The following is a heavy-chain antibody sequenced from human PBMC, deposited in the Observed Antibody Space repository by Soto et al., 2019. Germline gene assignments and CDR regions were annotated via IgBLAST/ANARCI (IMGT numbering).Heavy chain of an antibody. CDR3: ARGGWSMDV. Sequence: SETLSLTCTISGASISTLYWSWVRQPPGKGLEWIGYIHYSGSTNYNPSLKSRVTILVDTSKNQFSLRLTSVTAADTAVYYCARGGWSMDVWGQGTTVTVSS. CDR1: GASISTLY. D-gene: IGHD2-15*01. V-gene: IGHV4-59*11. J-gene: IGHJ6*02. CDR2: IHYSGST.